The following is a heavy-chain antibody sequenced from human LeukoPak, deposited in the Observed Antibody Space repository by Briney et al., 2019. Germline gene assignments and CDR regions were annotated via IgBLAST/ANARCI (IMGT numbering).Heavy chain of an antibody. J-gene: IGHJ2*01. CDR1: GFTFSSYG. CDR2: ISYDGSNK. Sequence: GRSLRLSCAASGFTFSSYGMHWVRQAPGKGLEWVAVISYDGSNKYYADSVKGRFTISRDNSKNTLYLQMNSLRAEDTAVYYCAKLSRDWYFDLWGRGTLVTVSS. V-gene: IGHV3-30*18. D-gene: IGHD3-16*02. CDR3: AKLSRDWYFDL.